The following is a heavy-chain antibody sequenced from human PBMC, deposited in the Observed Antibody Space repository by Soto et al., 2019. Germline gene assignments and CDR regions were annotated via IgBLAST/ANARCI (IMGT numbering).Heavy chain of an antibody. V-gene: IGHV2-5*02. Sequence: QITLKESGPALVKPTQPLTLTCTISGFSLSTGGVGVGWIRQPPGKALEWLALIYWDDDKRYSPSLRSRLTITEDTSKNQVVLTMTNIDPVDTATYYCAHSRCGGDCLQSYSSHYYYGMDVWGQGTTVTVSS. D-gene: IGHD2-21*02. CDR2: IYWDDDK. J-gene: IGHJ6*02. CDR3: AHSRCGGDCLQSYSSHYYYGMDV. CDR1: GFSLSTGGVG.